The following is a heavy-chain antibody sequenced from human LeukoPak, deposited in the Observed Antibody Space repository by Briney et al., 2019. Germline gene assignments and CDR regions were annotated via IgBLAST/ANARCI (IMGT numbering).Heavy chain of an antibody. V-gene: IGHV4-31*03. J-gene: IGHJ5*02. D-gene: IGHD4-17*01. Sequence: PSQTLSLTCTVSGGSISSGGYYWSWLRQHPGKGLEWIGYIYYSGSTYYNPSLKSRVTISVDTSKNQFSLKLSSVTAADTAVYYCARGNEDYGDYDGDRYNWFDPWGQGTLVTVSS. CDR1: GGSISSGGYY. CDR3: ARGNEDYGDYDGDRYNWFDP. CDR2: IYYSGST.